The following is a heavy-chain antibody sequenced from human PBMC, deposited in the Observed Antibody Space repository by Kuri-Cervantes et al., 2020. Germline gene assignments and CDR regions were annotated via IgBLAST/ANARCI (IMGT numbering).Heavy chain of an antibody. D-gene: IGHD2-15*01. J-gene: IGHJ5*02. CDR2: IFSNDEE. V-gene: IGHV2-26*01. Sequence: SGPTLVKPTETLTLTCTVSGFSLSNARMGVSWIRQPPGKALEWLAHIFSNDEESYSTSLKSRLTISKDTSKSQVVLTMTNMDPVDTATYYCAHRPAVVVVAGPNWFDPWGQGTLVTVSS. CDR3: AHRPAVVVVAGPNWFDP. CDR1: GFSLSNARMG.